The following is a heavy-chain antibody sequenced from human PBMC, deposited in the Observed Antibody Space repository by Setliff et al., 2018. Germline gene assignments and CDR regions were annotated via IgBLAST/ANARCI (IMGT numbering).Heavy chain of an antibody. V-gene: IGHV3-48*03. CDR1: GFTFSTYE. Sequence: GGSLRLSCAASGFTFSTYEMNWVRQAPGEGLEWVSYISSDGSTVFYADSVKGRFTISRDNAKNSLYLQMNSLRAEDTAVYYCARDHAYGSRFYYYYYGMDVWGQGTTVTVSS. CDR3: ARDHAYGSRFYYYYYGMDV. J-gene: IGHJ6*02. CDR2: ISSDGSTV. D-gene: IGHD3-10*01.